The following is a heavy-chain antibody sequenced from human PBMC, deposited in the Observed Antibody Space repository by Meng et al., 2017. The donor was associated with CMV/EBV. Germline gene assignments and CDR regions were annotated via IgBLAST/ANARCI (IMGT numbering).Heavy chain of an antibody. J-gene: IGHJ4*02. CDR2: IYWDDDK. Sequence: QITLTESVPTRAKPTQTLTLTCTFSRFSLSTSGVGVGWIRQPPGKALEWLSLIYWDDDKRYSPSLKSRLTITKDTSKNQVVLTMTNMDPVDTATYYCARIAAAGRFDYWGQGTLVTVSS. CDR1: RFSLSTSGVG. D-gene: IGHD6-13*01. CDR3: ARIAAAGRFDY. V-gene: IGHV2-5*02.